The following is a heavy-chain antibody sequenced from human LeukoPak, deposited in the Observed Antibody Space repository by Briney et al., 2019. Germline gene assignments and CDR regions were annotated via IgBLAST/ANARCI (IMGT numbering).Heavy chain of an antibody. CDR2: ISGSGGST. CDR1: GFTFSSYA. D-gene: IGHD3-3*01. CDR3: AKRSGYDFWSGFDP. V-gene: IGHV3-23*01. J-gene: IGHJ5*02. Sequence: GGSLRLSCAASGFTFSSYAMRWVRQAPGKGLEWVSGISGSGGSTSYADSVKGRFTVSRDNSKNTLYLQMSSLRAEDTALYYCAKRSGYDFWSGFDPWGQGTLVIVSS.